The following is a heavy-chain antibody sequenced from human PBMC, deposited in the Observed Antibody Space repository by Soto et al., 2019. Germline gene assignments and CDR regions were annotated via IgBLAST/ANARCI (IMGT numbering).Heavy chain of an antibody. D-gene: IGHD3-16*01. CDR1: GDTFSNFD. V-gene: IGHV1-8*01. J-gene: IGHJ5*02. CDR2: MYPNNGQT. Sequence: QVQLVQSGAEVKRPGASVKVSCKASGDTFSNFDFNWVRQATGQGPEWMGWMYPNNGQTAYARTFQGRVTMTWNSSTSTASMELSSLTSEDTAVYDCATMIRGLIHWLDPWGQGTLVTVSS. CDR3: ATMIRGLIHWLDP.